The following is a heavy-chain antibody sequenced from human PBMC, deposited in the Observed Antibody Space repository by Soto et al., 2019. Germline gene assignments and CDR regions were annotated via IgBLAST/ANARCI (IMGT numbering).Heavy chain of an antibody. J-gene: IGHJ3*02. CDR1: GFTFSNYA. D-gene: IGHD1-26*01. CDR3: VRERSGTYERDSFDI. V-gene: IGHV3-30-3*01. CDR2: ISYDGSNK. Sequence: QVQLVESGGGVVQPGRSLRLSCAASGFTFSNYAMHWVRQAPGKGLEWVAVISYDGSNKYYADSVRGRFTISRDNSKNTLYLQMNSLKVEDTAVYYCVRERSGTYERDSFDIWGQGTMVTVSS.